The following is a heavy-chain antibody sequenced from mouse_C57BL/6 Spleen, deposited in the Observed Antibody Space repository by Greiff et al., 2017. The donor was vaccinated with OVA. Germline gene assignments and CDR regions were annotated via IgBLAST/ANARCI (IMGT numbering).Heavy chain of an antibody. CDR1: GFTFSSYG. J-gene: IGHJ3*01. V-gene: IGHV5-6*01. CDR3: AEGLRSFAY. D-gene: IGHD1-1*01. Sequence: EVHLVESGGDLVKPGGSLKLSCAASGFTFSSYGMSWVRQTPDKRLEWVATISSGGSYTYYPDSVKGRFTISRDNAKNTLYLQMSSLKSEDTAMYYCAEGLRSFAYWGQGTLVTVSA. CDR2: ISSGGSYT.